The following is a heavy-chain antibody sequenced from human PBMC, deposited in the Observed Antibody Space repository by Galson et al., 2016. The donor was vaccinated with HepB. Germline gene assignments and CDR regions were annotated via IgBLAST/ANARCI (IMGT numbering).Heavy chain of an antibody. D-gene: IGHD6-13*01. CDR1: GGSMNSNNW. CDR3: ARYGSWTGFDY. CDR2: IHRSGST. Sequence: SETLSLTCAVSGGSMNSNNWWSWVRQFPGKGLEWIAEIHRSGSTNYNPSLKSRVSISADESKNQFSLDVRSVTDADTGVYFCARYGSWTGFDYWGRGTLVTVSS. J-gene: IGHJ4*02. V-gene: IGHV4-4*02.